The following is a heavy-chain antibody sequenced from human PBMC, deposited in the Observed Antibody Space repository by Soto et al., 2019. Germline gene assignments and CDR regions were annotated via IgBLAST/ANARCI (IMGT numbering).Heavy chain of an antibody. CDR2: INQDGNNK. V-gene: IGHV3-7*01. Sequence: PGGSLRLSCAASGFTFSSFWVVWFRQAAGKGREWVDSINQDGNNKQYVDSVKGRFTISRDNAENSLYLQMNSLRAEDTAVYYCARDYRADWGPGTLVTVSS. J-gene: IGHJ4*02. CDR1: GFTFSSFW. D-gene: IGHD1-26*01. CDR3: ARDYRAD.